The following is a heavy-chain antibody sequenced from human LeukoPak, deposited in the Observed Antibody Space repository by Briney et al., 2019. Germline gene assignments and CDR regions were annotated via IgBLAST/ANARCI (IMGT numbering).Heavy chain of an antibody. Sequence: GGSLRLSCAASGFTFSSYSMNWVRQAPGKGLEWVSCISTSSSYIYYADSVKGRFTISRDNAKNSLYLQMNSLKTEDAAVYYCTIDHILSSGSYYNLSWFDPWGQGTLVTVSS. CDR1: GFTFSSYS. V-gene: IGHV3-21*03. D-gene: IGHD3-10*01. CDR2: ISTSSSYI. J-gene: IGHJ5*02. CDR3: TIDHILSSGSYYNLSWFDP.